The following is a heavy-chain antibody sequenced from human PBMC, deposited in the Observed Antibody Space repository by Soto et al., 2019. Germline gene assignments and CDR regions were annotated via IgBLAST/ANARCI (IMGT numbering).Heavy chain of an antibody. D-gene: IGHD3-10*01. CDR1: GFTFSSYA. CDR3: AKRSYGSGSRTDAFDI. J-gene: IGHJ3*02. V-gene: IGHV3-23*01. CDR2: ISGSGGST. Sequence: GGSLRLSCAASGFTFSSYAMSWVRQAPGKGLEWVSAISGSGGSTYFADSVKGRFTISRDNSNNTLYPQMNSLRAEDTAVYYCAKRSYGSGSRTDAFDIWGQGTMVTVSS.